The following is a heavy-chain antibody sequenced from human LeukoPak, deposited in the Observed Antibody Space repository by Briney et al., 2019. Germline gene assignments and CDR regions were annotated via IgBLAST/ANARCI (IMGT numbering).Heavy chain of an antibody. CDR1: GGTFSSYA. V-gene: IGHV1-69*04. CDR3: ARDAPGYSSSWPNY. CDR2: IIPILGIA. Sequence: SVKVSCKASGGTFSSYAISWVRQAPGEGLEWMGRIIPILGIANYAQKFQGRVTITADKSTSTAYMELSSLRSEDTAAYYCARDAPGYSSSWPNYWGQGTLVTVSS. D-gene: IGHD6-13*01. J-gene: IGHJ4*02.